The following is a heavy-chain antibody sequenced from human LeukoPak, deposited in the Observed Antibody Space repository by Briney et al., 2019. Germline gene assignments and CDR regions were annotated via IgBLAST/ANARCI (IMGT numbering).Heavy chain of an antibody. CDR3: ARAGAAAVPDWYFDL. CDR1: GHIFTGYY. V-gene: IGHV1-2*02. Sequence: ASVTVSCKTSGHIFTGYYIHWVRHDPGRGLEWMVWINPNNGDANFAQKFQGRVTFTRDSSISTVYMDLSRLRSDDTAVYYCARAGAAAVPDWYFDLWGRGTLVTVSS. J-gene: IGHJ2*01. D-gene: IGHD6-13*01. CDR2: INPNNGDA.